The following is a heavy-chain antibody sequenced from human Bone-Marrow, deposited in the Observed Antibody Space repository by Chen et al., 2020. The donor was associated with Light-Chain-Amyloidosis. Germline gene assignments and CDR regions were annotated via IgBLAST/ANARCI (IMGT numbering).Heavy chain of an antibody. CDR3: ARSVSGTFDY. J-gene: IGHJ4*02. CDR1: GLTFSNYY. Sequence: VQLVESGGGLIQPGESPRHACAATGLTFSNYYVRWVRQGPGKGLVWVSRSNGDGTDIKYADSVGGRFTISKNSAKNTLYLQMSSLGTEDTAVYCCARSVSGTFDYWGQGALVTVSS. V-gene: IGHV3-74*01. D-gene: IGHD6-19*01. CDR2: SNGDGTDI.